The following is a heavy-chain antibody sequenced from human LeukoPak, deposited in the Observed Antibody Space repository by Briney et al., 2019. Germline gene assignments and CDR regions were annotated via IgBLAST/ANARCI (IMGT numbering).Heavy chain of an antibody. Sequence: PGGSLRLSCAASEFSVGSNYMTWVRQAPGKGLEWVSLIYTGGATHYADSVKGRFTISRDNSKNTLYLQMNSLRAEDTAVYYCVRLFDWGQGTLVTVSS. CDR3: VRLFD. D-gene: IGHD3-16*01. V-gene: IGHV3-66*01. CDR2: IYTGGAT. CDR1: EFSVGSNY. J-gene: IGHJ4*02.